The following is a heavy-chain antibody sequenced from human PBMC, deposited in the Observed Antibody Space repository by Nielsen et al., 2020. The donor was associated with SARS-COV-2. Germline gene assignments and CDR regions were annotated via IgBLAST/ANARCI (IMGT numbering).Heavy chain of an antibody. D-gene: IGHD3-10*01. J-gene: IGHJ6*02. V-gene: IGHV1-58*02. CDR3: AAGTMVRGVPYMDV. Sequence: SVKVSCKASGFTFTSSAMRWVRQARGQRLEWIGWIVVGSGNTNYAQKFQERVTITRDMSTSTAYMELSSLRSEDTAVYYCAAGTMVRGVPYMDVWGQGTTVTVSS. CDR1: GFTFTSSA. CDR2: IVVGSGNT.